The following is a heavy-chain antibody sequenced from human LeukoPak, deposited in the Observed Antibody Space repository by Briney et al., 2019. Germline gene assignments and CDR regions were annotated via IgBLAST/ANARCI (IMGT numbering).Heavy chain of an antibody. V-gene: IGHV4-4*07. CDR2: IYTSGST. D-gene: IGHD2-2*01. Sequence: SETLSLTCTVSGGSISSYYWSWIRQPAGKGLEWIGRIYTSGSTNYNASLKNRVTMSVDTSKNQFSLKLSSVTAADTAVYYCARDADCSSTSCYSSWFDPWGQGTLVTVSS. CDR3: ARDADCSSTSCYSSWFDP. CDR1: GGSISSYY. J-gene: IGHJ5*02.